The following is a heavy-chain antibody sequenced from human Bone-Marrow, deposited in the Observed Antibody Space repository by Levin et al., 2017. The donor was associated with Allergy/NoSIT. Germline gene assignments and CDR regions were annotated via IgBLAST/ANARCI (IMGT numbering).Heavy chain of an antibody. Sequence: LSLTCAASGFNFSSLSMNWVRQAPGKGLEWVSYISTSSRTIYYADSVKGRFTISRDNAKNSLYLQMNSLRAEDTAVYYCARDENGNTPMVIPLAYWGQGTLVTVSS. V-gene: IGHV3-48*01. D-gene: IGHD5-18*01. CDR2: ISTSSRTI. CDR3: ARDENGNTPMVIPLAY. J-gene: IGHJ4*02. CDR1: GFNFSSLS.